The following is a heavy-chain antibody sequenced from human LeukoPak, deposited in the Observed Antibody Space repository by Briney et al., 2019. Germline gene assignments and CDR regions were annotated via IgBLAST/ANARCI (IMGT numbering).Heavy chain of an antibody. V-gene: IGHV3-74*01. CDR3: ARDQGYSHPVDY. CDR2: INSDGSST. CDR1: GFTFSSYW. D-gene: IGHD5-18*01. Sequence: GGSLRLSCAASGFTFSSYWMHWVRQAPGKGLVWVSRINSDGSSTSYADSVKGRFTISRDNAKNTLYLQMNSLRAKDTAVYYCARDQGYSHPVDYWGQGTLVTVSS. J-gene: IGHJ4*02.